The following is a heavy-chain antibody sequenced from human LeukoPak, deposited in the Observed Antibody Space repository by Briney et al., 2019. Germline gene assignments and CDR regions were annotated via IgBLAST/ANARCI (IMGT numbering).Heavy chain of an antibody. CDR3: ARSSIAARPWWFDP. D-gene: IGHD6-6*01. J-gene: IGHJ5*02. V-gene: IGHV1-18*01. CDR1: GYTFTSYG. Sequence: ASVKVSCKASGYTFTSYGISWVRQAPGQGLEWMGWISAYNGNTNYAQKLQGRITMTTDTSTSTAYMELRSLRSDDTAVYYCARSSIAARPWWFDPWGQGTLVTVSS. CDR2: ISAYNGNT.